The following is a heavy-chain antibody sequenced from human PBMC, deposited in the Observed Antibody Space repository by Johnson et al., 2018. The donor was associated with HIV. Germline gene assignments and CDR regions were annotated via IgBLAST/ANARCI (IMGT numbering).Heavy chain of an antibody. CDR1: GFSFNTNG. J-gene: IGHJ3*02. CDR3: ARDKYGVPSGTFDI. Sequence: QPGTSLRLSCAASGFSFNTNGMHWVRQAPGKGLEWVSFISHDGSIDYYVDSVKGRFNISRDNSKNTLYLQMNSLRAEDTAFYYCARDKYGVPSGTFDIWGQGTMVTVSS. V-gene: IGHV3-30*03. D-gene: IGHD4-17*01. CDR2: ISHDGSID.